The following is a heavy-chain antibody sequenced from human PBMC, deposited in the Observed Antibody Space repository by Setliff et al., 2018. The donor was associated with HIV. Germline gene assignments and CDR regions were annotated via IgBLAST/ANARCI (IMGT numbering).Heavy chain of an antibody. Sequence: PSETLSLTCTVSGGSISSSNYWSWVRQPPGKRLEWIGEIYHSGNTNYNPSLKSRVIISVDKSKKQLFLRVRSVTAADTAVYYCARGGYSSKGYSWFDPWGQGTLVTVSS. CDR2: IYHSGNT. CDR3: ARGGYSSKGYSWFDP. V-gene: IGHV4-4*02. D-gene: IGHD2-2*01. J-gene: IGHJ5*01. CDR1: GGSISSSNY.